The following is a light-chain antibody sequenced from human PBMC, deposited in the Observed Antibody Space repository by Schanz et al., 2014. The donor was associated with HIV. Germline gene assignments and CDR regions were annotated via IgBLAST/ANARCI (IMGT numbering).Light chain of an antibody. CDR1: QRISTY. CDR3: QQRGNLFT. J-gene: IGKJ4*01. CDR2: AAS. V-gene: IGKV1-39*01. Sequence: DIQMTQSPSSLSASVGDRITITCRASQRISTYLNWYQQHPGKAPKLLIYAASYLQSGVPSRFSGSGSGTDFTLTISGLESEDFAVYYCQQRGNLFTFGGGTKVEIK.